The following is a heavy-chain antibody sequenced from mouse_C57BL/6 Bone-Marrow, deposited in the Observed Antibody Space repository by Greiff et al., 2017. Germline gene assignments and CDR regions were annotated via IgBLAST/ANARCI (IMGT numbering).Heavy chain of an antibody. CDR2: IYPRSGNT. Sequence: QVHVKQSGAELARPGASVKLSCKASGYTFTSYGISWVKQRTGQGLEWIGEIYPRSGNTYYNEKFKGKATLTADKSSSTAYMELRSLTSEDSAVYFCARRALDFDYWGQGTTLTVSS. J-gene: IGHJ2*01. D-gene: IGHD1-3*01. V-gene: IGHV1-81*01. CDR1: GYTFTSYG. CDR3: ARRALDFDY.